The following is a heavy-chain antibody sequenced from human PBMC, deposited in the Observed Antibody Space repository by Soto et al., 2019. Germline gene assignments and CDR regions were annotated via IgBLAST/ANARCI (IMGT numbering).Heavy chain of an antibody. J-gene: IGHJ6*02. Sequence: PGGSLRLSCAASGFTFSSYGMHWVRQAPGKGLEWVAVIWYDGSNKYYADSVKGRFTISRDNSKNTLCLQMNSLRAEDTAVYYCAREYLAPGIAAAGARNYYYYGMDVWGQGTTVTVSS. CDR2: IWYDGSNK. CDR3: AREYLAPGIAAAGARNYYYYGMDV. CDR1: GFTFSSYG. V-gene: IGHV3-33*01. D-gene: IGHD6-13*01.